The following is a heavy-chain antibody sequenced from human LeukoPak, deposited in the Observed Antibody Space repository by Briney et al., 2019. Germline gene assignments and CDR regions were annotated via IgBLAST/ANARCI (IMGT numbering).Heavy chain of an antibody. CDR1: GFTFDKYG. D-gene: IGHD1-1*01. V-gene: IGHV3-30*18. CDR2: ILEDGRIK. Sequence: PGGSLRLSCAASGFTFDKYGMHYIRQAPGKGLEWVAVILEDGRIKKYADSVKDRFTISRDNTNNTLHLQMNRLRAEDTGIYFCAKDRETTASGTFDYWGLGTLVAVSS. CDR3: AKDRETTASGTFDY. J-gene: IGHJ4*02.